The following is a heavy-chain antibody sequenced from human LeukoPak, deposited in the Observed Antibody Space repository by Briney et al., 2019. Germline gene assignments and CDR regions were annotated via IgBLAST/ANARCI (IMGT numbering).Heavy chain of an antibody. D-gene: IGHD1-26*01. Sequence: GGSLRLSCAASGFTFSGYAMSWVRQAPGKGPEWVSAVSGSGSSTYYADSVKGRSTISRDNSKNTLYLQMNSLRAGDTAVYYCARSRERGWFDPWGQGTLVTVSS. CDR2: VSGSGSST. CDR1: GFTFSGYA. V-gene: IGHV3-23*01. CDR3: ARSRERGWFDP. J-gene: IGHJ5*02.